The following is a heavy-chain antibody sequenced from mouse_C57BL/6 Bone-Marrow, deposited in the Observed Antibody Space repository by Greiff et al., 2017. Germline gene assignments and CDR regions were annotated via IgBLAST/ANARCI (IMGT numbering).Heavy chain of an antibody. CDR1: GYSITSDY. CDR2: ISYSGST. D-gene: IGHD1-1*01. Sequence: VQLQQSGPGLAKPSPTLSLTCSVTGYSITSDYWNWIRKFPGNKLEYMGDISYSGSTYYNPSLKSRISITRDTSTYQYYLQLHSVTTEDTATSSCARSRIYSENVDYWGQGTTLTVSS. V-gene: IGHV3-8*01. CDR3: ARSRIYSENVDY. J-gene: IGHJ2*01.